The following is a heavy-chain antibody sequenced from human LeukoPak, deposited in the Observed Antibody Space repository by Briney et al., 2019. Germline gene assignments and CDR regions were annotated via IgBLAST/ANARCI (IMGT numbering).Heavy chain of an antibody. CDR3: AKDLFRYFDWPTDY. CDR1: GFTFSSYG. V-gene: IGHV3-23*01. D-gene: IGHD3-9*01. CDR2: ISGSGGST. Sequence: GGSLRLSCAAPGFTFSSYGMSWVRQAPGKGLEWVSAISGSGGSTYYADSVKGRFTISRDNSKNTLYLQMNSLRAEDTAVYYCAKDLFRYFDWPTDYWGQGTLVTVSS. J-gene: IGHJ4*02.